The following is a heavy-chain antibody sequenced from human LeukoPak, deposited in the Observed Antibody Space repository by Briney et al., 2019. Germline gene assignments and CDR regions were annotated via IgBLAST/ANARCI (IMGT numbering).Heavy chain of an antibody. CDR3: ARDLLVVVPALGY. CDR1: GFTFSSYS. J-gene: IGHJ4*02. D-gene: IGHD2-2*01. CDR2: ISSSSSYI. Sequence: EGSLRLSCAASGFTFSSYSMNWVRQAPGKGLEWVSSISSSSSYIYYADSVRGRFTISRDDAKNSLYLQMNSLRAEDTAVYYCARDLLVVVPALGYWGQGTLVTVSS. V-gene: IGHV3-21*01.